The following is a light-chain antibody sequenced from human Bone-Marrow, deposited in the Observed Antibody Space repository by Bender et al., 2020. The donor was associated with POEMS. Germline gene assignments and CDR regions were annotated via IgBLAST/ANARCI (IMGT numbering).Light chain of an antibody. J-gene: IGLJ3*02. Sequence: QSVLTQPPSASGTPGQRVTISCSGGSIGRNPINWYQQLPGTAPRLVIYADDRRPSGIPARFSASSSGTTVTLTINGVQAEDEADYYCQSADSSGTYRVFGGGTKLTVL. CDR1: SIGRNP. CDR3: QSADSSGTYRV. CDR2: ADD. V-gene: IGLV1-44*01.